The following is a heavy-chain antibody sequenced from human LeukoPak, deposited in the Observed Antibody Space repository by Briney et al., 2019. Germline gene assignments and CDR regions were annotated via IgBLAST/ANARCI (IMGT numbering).Heavy chain of an antibody. CDR3: ARDMTAVTPYVMDV. V-gene: IGHV4-34*01. CDR2: INHSGST. J-gene: IGHJ6*01. Sequence: SETLSLTCAVYGGSFSGYYWSWLRQPPGKGLEWMGEINHSGSTNYNQSLKSRATISINTPKNQFALPLSSVTDAGAAGYSWARDMTAVTPYVMDVCG. D-gene: IGHD4-17*01. CDR1: GGSFSGYY.